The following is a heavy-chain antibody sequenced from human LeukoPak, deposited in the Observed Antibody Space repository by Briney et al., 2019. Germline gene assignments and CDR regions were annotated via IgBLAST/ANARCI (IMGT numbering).Heavy chain of an antibody. D-gene: IGHD5-18*01. Sequence: PGGSLRLSCSASGFTFSSYAMHWVRQAPGKGLEYVSAISSNGGLTYYADSVQGRFTISRDSSKNTVYLQMNGLRIQDTAVYYCVKEYSYGFDYWGQGTLVTVSS. J-gene: IGHJ4*02. CDR1: GFTFSSYA. V-gene: IGHV3-64D*09. CDR3: VKEYSYGFDY. CDR2: ISSNGGLT.